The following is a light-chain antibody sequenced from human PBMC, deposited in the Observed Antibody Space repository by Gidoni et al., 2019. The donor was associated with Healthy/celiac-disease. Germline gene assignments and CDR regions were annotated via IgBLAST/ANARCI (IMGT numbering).Light chain of an antibody. CDR3: QQRSNRPQST. V-gene: IGKV3-11*01. CDR2: DAS. J-gene: IGKJ2*02. Sequence: DIVLTQSLAILSLSPGERAILSCRASKSVRSYLAWYLQKPGQAPRLLIYDASNRATGIPARFSGSGSGTDFTLTISRLEPEDFAVYYCQQRSNRPQSTFXQXTKLEIK. CDR1: KSVRSY.